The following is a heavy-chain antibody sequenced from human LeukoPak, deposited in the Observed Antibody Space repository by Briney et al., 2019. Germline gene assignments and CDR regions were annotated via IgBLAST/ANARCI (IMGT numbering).Heavy chain of an antibody. CDR2: IYYSGST. CDR1: GGSISSYY. V-gene: IGHV4-59*08. J-gene: IGHJ3*02. Sequence: SETLSLTCTVSGGSISSYYWSWIRQPPGKGLEWSGYIYYSGSTNYNPSLKSRVPISVDTSKNQFSLKLNSVTAADTAVYYCARRLYWSSRTVAFDIWGQGTMVTVSS. CDR3: ARRLYWSSRTVAFDI. D-gene: IGHD1-26*01.